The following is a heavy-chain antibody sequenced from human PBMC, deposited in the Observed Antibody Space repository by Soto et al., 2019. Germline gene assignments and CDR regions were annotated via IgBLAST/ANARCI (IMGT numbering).Heavy chain of an antibody. CDR1: NGSIGTYY. V-gene: IGHV4-59*01. CDR2: VYYSGIT. J-gene: IGHJ5*02. CDR3: VRDYLLTGFDT. Sequence: SETLSLTCTVSNGSIGTYYLTWGRQPPGKGLEWIVYVYYSGITNYNPSLKSRVGMSIDTSKNQFSLELKSVTAADTAKYFCVRDYLLTGFDTWGQGTLVTVSS. D-gene: IGHD3-9*01.